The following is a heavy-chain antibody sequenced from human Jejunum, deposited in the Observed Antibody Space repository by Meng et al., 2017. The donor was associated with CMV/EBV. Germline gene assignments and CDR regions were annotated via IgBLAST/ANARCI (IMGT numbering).Heavy chain of an antibody. Sequence: LSCVASGFTFSSYGMHWVRQAPGEGLEWVALIRYDGSYYTDSVRGRFTISRDNSKNTLYLQMNSLRAEDTAVYFCAKFGVSGLDYWGQGTLVTVSS. J-gene: IGHJ4*02. CDR3: AKFGVSGLDY. CDR2: IRYDGS. D-gene: IGHD3-3*01. CDR1: GFTFSSYG. V-gene: IGHV3-30*02.